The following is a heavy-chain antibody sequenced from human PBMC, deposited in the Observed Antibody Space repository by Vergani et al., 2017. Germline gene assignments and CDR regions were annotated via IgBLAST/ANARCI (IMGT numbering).Heavy chain of an antibody. Sequence: HVQMVESGGGVVQPGRSLRLSCAVSGFRFSDYGMHWVRQAPGRGLEWVALISYDGDTTCYEDSVKGRFTISRDNSKNTLFLQMHSLRVEDTALYYCAKFPLNITTPDRGDFWGQGSLVTVSS. CDR3: AKFPLNITTPDRGDF. CDR1: GFRFSDYG. V-gene: IGHV3-30*18. D-gene: IGHD1-1*01. J-gene: IGHJ4*02. CDR2: ISYDGDTT.